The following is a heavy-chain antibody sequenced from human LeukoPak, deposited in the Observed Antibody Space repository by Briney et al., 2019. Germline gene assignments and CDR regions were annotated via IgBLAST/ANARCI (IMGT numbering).Heavy chain of an antibody. D-gene: IGHD2-15*01. CDR3: ARDLCSGGSCLYYYYGMDV. J-gene: IGHJ6*02. Sequence: GASVKVSCKASGGTFSSYAISWVRQAPGQGLEWMGWISAYNGNTNYAQKLQGRVTMTTDTSTSTAYMELRSLRSDDTAVYYCARDLCSGGSCLYYYYGMDVWGQGTTVTASS. CDR1: GGTFSSYA. CDR2: ISAYNGNT. V-gene: IGHV1-18*01.